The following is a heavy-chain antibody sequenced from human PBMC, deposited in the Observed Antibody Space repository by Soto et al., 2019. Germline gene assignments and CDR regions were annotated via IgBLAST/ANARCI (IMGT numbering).Heavy chain of an antibody. CDR2: ISTYNSNE. CDR3: AREGYCSSGRGDLYSHDYFGMDF. Sequence: QVQLVQSGGGEKKPGASVKVSCKASGYSFMRYGISWVRQAPGQGLEWMGWISTYNSNEKYAQKFQGRGSLTIDTSTNTAYMELTSLTPDGTAVYYCAREGYCSSGRGDLYSHDYFGMDFWGQGTTVTVSS. V-gene: IGHV1-18*01. CDR1: GYSFMRYG. J-gene: IGHJ6*02. D-gene: IGHD2-2*01.